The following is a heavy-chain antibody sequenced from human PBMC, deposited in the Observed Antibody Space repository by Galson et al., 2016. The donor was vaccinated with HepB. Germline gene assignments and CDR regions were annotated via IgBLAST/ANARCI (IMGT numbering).Heavy chain of an antibody. J-gene: IGHJ5*02. V-gene: IGHV4-4*02. Sequence: SETLSLTCAVSGDSISGSAWWSWVRQSPGKGLEWIAEIYHTGTSNLSPSLLSRFTLSVDKSKNQFSLTMNSVTAADTAVYYCARQRRVTPTLLSFDPWGQGILVTVSS. CDR3: ARQRRVTPTLLSFDP. CDR1: GDSISGSAW. CDR2: IYHTGTS. D-gene: IGHD2-21*02.